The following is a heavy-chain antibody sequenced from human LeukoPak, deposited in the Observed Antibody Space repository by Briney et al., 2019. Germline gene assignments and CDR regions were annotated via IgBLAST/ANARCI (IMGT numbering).Heavy chain of an antibody. J-gene: IGHJ4*02. Sequence: GGSLRLSCAASGFTFSNYWMSWVRQAPGKGLEWVAVISYDGSNKYYADSVKGRFTISRDNSKNTLYLQMNSLRAEDTAVYYCAKGTLIQLWLPDYWGQGTLVTVSS. CDR2: ISYDGSNK. CDR3: AKGTLIQLWLPDY. V-gene: IGHV3-30*18. D-gene: IGHD5-18*01. CDR1: GFTFSNYW.